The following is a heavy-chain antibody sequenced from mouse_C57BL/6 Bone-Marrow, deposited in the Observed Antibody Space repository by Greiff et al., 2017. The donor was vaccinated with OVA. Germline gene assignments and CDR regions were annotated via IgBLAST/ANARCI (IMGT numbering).Heavy chain of an antibody. CDR2: ISYDGSN. V-gene: IGHV3-6*01. J-gene: IGHJ4*01. Sequence: VQLQQSGPGLVKPSQSLSLTCSVTGYSITSGYYWNWIRQFPGNKLEWMGYISYDGSNNYNPSLKNRISITRDTSKNQFFLKLNSVTTEDTATYYCARLVGQGMDYWGQGTSVTVSS. CDR3: ARLVGQGMDY. CDR1: GYSITSGYY.